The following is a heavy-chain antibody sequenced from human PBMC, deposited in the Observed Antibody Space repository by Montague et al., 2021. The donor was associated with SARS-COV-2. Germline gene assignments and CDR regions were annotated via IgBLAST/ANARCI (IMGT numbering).Heavy chain of an antibody. D-gene: IGHD1-26*01. V-gene: IGHV3-23*01. J-gene: IGHJ4*02. CDR1: GFTFTSYG. CDR3: AKRGSYFFDY. Sequence: SLRLSCAASGFTFTSYGMAWVRQAPGKGLEWVSVITVSGAGTYXXXSVEGRFTISRDHSRNTLFLQMNSLRAEDTAVYYCAKRGSYFFDYWGQGTLVTVSS. CDR2: ITVSGAGT.